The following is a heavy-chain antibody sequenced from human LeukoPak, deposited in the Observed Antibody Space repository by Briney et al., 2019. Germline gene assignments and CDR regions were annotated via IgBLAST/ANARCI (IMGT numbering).Heavy chain of an antibody. D-gene: IGHD3-10*01. CDR1: GGSISSYY. V-gene: IGHV4-59*01. CDR2: IHYTGST. CDR3: ARGGYYGSGNDFRFDP. Sequence: PSETLSLTCTVSGGSISSYYWSWIRQSPGKGLECIGYIHYTGSTNYNPSLKSRVTISVETSKNQFSLKLKSVTAADTAVYYSARGGYYGSGNDFRFDPWGQGTLVTVSS. J-gene: IGHJ5*02.